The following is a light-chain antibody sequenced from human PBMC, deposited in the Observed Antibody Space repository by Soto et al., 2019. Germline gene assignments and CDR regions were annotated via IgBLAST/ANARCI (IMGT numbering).Light chain of an antibody. CDR2: GTS. Sequence: EIVMTQSPATLSVSPGGRATLSCRASQSISDTLAWYQQKPGQAPRLLIYGTSTRVTGIPARFSGSGSGTEFTLTISSLQSEDFAVYYCQQYYNWPLTFGGGTKVDI. V-gene: IGKV3-15*01. J-gene: IGKJ4*01. CDR1: QSISDT. CDR3: QQYYNWPLT.